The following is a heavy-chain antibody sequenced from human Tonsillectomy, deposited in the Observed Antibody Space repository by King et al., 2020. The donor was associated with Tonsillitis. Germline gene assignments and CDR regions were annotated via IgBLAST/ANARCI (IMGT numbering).Heavy chain of an antibody. CDR3: ARAYDSSGCFDN. CDR2: IYYSGST. Sequence: QLQESGPGLVKPSQTLSLACTVSGGSISSGDYFWNWIRQPPGKGLEWIGYIYYSGSTYYNPSLKSRVTISVDTSKNQFSLKLSSATAADTAVYYCARAYDSSGCFDNWGQGTLVTVSS. V-gene: IGHV4-30-4*01. D-gene: IGHD3-22*01. CDR1: GGSISSGDYF. J-gene: IGHJ4*02.